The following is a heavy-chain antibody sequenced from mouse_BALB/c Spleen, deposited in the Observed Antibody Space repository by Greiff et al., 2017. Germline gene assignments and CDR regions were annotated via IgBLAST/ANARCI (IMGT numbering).Heavy chain of an antibody. D-gene: IGHD2-3*01. CDR1: GYTFTSYW. CDR3: TRSGYHDGYYDYAMDY. CDR2: IYPGSGST. V-gene: IGHV1S22*01. Sequence: LQQPGSELVRPGASVKLSCKASGYTFTSYWMHWVKQRPGQGLEWIGNIYPGSGSTNYDEKFKSKATLTVDTSSSTAYMQLSSLTSEDSAVYYCTRSGYHDGYYDYAMDYWGQGTSVTVSS. J-gene: IGHJ4*01.